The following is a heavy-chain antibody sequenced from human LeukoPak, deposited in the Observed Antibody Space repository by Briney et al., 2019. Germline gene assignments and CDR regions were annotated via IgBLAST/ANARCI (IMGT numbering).Heavy chain of an antibody. CDR3: ARDGVRYRYPPRTSPFDY. V-gene: IGHV3-20*04. Sequence: GGSLRLSCAASGFTFDDYGMSWVRQAPGKGLEWVSGINWNGGSTGYADSVKGRFTISRDNAKNSLYLQMNSLRAEDTALYYCARDGVRYRYPPRTSPFDYWGQGTLVTVSS. D-gene: IGHD5-18*01. CDR1: GFTFDDYG. CDR2: INWNGGST. J-gene: IGHJ4*02.